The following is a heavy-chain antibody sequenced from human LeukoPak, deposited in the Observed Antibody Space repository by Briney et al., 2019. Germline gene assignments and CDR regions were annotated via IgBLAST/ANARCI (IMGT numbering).Heavy chain of an antibody. CDR2: ISAYNGNT. CDR3: ARAWLRLNPYFDY. J-gene: IGHJ4*02. D-gene: IGHD5-12*01. V-gene: IGHV1-18*01. Sequence: ASVKVSCKASGYTFTSYGISWVRQAPGQGLEWMGWISAYNGNTNYAQKLQGRVTMTTDTSISTSYMELSRLRSDDTAVYYCARAWLRLNPYFDYWGQGTLVTVSS. CDR1: GYTFTSYG.